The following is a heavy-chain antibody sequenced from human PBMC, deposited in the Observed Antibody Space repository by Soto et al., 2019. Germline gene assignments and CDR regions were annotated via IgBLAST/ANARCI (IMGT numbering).Heavy chain of an antibody. J-gene: IGHJ4*02. CDR1: GFTFSIYA. Sequence: EVQLLESGGGLVQPGGSLRLSCGASGFTFSIYAMSWVRQAPRKGLEWVSGISASGGSTYYADSMKGRFIISRDKSKNPVFLEINSLSADDTAVYYWAKRRALVVHRINPAADYWGQGTLVTVSA. CDR3: AKRRALVVHRINPAADY. CDR2: ISASGGST. D-gene: IGHD2-15*01. V-gene: IGHV3-23*01.